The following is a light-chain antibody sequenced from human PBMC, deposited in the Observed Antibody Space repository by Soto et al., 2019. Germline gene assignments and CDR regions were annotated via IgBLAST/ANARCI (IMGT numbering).Light chain of an antibody. CDR2: AAS. CDR3: QQYSKWLLA. CDR1: QSIYSN. J-gene: IGKJ4*01. V-gene: IGKV3-15*01. Sequence: EIVMTQSPATLSVSPGERATLSCRASQSIYSNLAWYQQKPGQSPRLLIYAASTRDTGIPAKFSGSGSGTDFTLTISSLQSEYFALYYCQQYSKWLLAFGGGTKVEIK.